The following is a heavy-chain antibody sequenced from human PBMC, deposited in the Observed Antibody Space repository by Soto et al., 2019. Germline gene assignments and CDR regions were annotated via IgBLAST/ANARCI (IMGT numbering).Heavy chain of an antibody. D-gene: IGHD3-9*01. CDR1: GYTFANYG. CDR2: ISAYNGNT. CDR3: ARAYYDILTGPFDY. V-gene: IGHV1-18*01. Sequence: ASGKVTCKDSGYTFANYGISWVRQAPGQGLEWMGWISAYNGNTNYAQKLQGRVTMTTDTSTSTAYMELRSLRSDDTAVYYCARAYYDILTGPFDYWGQGTLVTVSS. J-gene: IGHJ4*02.